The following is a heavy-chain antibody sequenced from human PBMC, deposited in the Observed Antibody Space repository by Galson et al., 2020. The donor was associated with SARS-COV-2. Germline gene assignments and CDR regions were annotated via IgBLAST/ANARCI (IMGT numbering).Heavy chain of an antibody. V-gene: IGHV3-48*03. Sequence: GGSLRLSCAASGFTFSSYEMNWVRQAPGKGLEWVSYISSSGSTIYYADSVKGRFTISRDNAKNSLYLQMNSLRAEDTAVYYCAREGYSSSRGRVFGMDVWGQGTTVTVSS. CDR1: GFTFSSYE. CDR3: AREGYSSSRGRVFGMDV. D-gene: IGHD6-13*01. CDR2: ISSSGSTI. J-gene: IGHJ6*02.